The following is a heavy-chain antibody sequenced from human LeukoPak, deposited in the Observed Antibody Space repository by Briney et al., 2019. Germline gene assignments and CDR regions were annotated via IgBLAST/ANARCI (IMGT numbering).Heavy chain of an antibody. J-gene: IGHJ4*02. V-gene: IGHV3-48*03. CDR1: GFIFSSYE. D-gene: IGHD6-19*01. CDR2: ICCSGRTI. CDR3: VRPSGIAVSGGTDY. Sequence: PGGSLSLSCAGSGFIFSSYEMNWVRQAACKGLEWVSYICCSGRTIYYADSVKGRFTISRDNAKNSLYLQMNSLRADDTAVYYCVRPSGIAVSGGTDYWGQGTLVTVSS.